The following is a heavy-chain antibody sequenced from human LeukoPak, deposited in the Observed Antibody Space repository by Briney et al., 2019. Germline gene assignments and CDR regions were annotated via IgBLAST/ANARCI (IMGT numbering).Heavy chain of an antibody. CDR2: MSYDGSDK. D-gene: IGHD2-15*01. J-gene: IGHJ1*01. CDR3: AKDSNRQGYCSGGSCYPVFQN. CDR1: GFTFSSYA. V-gene: IGHV3-30*18. Sequence: PGRSLRLSCEASGFTFSSYAMHWVRQAPGKGLEWVAVMSYDGSDKYFADSVKGRFTISRDNSKNTLYLRMNSLRAEDTAVYYCAKDSNRQGYCSGGSCYPVFQNWGQSTLVTVSS.